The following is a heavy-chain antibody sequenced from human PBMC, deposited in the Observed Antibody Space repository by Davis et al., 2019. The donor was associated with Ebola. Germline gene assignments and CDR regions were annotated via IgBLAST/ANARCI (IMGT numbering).Heavy chain of an antibody. CDR3: ARVRAPYYFDY. Sequence: PGGSLRLSCAASGFTFSSYWMSWVRQAPGKGLEWVANIREDGGDKWYVDSVKGRLTISRDNARNSLFLQMNSLRAEDTAVYYCARVRAPYYFDYWGQGTLVTVSS. V-gene: IGHV3-7*03. J-gene: IGHJ4*02. CDR2: IREDGGDK. CDR1: GFTFSSYW.